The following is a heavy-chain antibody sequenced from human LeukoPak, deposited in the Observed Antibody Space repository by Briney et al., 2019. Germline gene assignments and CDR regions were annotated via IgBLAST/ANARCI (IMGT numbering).Heavy chain of an antibody. J-gene: IGHJ6*02. Sequence: PGGSLRLSCAASGFTFSSYAMSWVRQAPGKGLEWVSAISGSGGGTYYADSVKGRFTISRDNSKNTLYLQMNSLRAEDTAVYYCAKDGRQSQWLVRLTWTYYYGMDVWGQGTTVTVSS. D-gene: IGHD6-19*01. CDR3: AKDGRQSQWLVRLTWTYYYGMDV. CDR2: ISGSGGGT. V-gene: IGHV3-23*01. CDR1: GFTFSSYA.